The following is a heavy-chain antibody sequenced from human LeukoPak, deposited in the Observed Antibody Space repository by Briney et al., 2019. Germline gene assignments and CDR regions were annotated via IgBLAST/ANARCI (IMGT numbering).Heavy chain of an antibody. J-gene: IGHJ4*02. CDR2: IKQDGSEK. D-gene: IGHD3-10*01. V-gene: IGHV3-7*01. Sequence: GGSLRLSCAASGFTFSSYWMSWVRQAPGKGLEWVANIKQDGSEKYYVDSVKGRFTISRDNAKNSLYLQMNSLRAEDTAVYYCAIGLLWFGELFEDYWGQGTLVTVSS. CDR1: GFTFSSYW. CDR3: AIGLLWFGELFEDY.